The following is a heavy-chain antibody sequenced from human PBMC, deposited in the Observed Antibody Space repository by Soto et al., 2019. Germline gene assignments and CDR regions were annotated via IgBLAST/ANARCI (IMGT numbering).Heavy chain of an antibody. D-gene: IGHD3-10*01. CDR2: IDPSDSYT. CDR1: GYSFTSYW. J-gene: IGHJ3*02. CDR3: ARRDPDGLLDSDFDI. V-gene: IGHV5-10-1*01. Sequence: GESLKISCKGSGYSFTSYWISWVRKMPGKGLEWMGRIDPSDSYTNYSPSFQGHVTISADKSISTAYLQWSSLKASDTAMYYCARRDPDGLLDSDFDIWGQGTIVNVSS.